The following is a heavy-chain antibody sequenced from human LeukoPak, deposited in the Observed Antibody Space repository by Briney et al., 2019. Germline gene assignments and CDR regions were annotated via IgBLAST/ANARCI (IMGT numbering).Heavy chain of an antibody. J-gene: IGHJ4*02. Sequence: ASVKVSCKASGYTFTSYYMRWVRQAPGQGLEWMGWINPNSGGTNYAQKFQGRVTMTRDTSISTAYMEVNRLRSDDTAVCYCARDLLRGSGFFDYGGQGTLVTASS. V-gene: IGHV1-2*02. CDR1: GYTFTSYY. CDR3: ARDLLRGSGFFDY. D-gene: IGHD3-10*01. CDR2: INPNSGGT.